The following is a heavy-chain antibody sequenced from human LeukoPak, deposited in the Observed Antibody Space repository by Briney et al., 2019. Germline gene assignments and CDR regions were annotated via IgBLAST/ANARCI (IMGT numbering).Heavy chain of an antibody. Sequence: GGSLRLSCAASGFTFSSYWMGWVRQAPGKRLEWVANMNIDGSEKYYADSAKGRVTISRDNARNSVYLQMNSLRVEDTAVYYCARGPVEWELLLDYWGQGTLVTVSS. CDR1: GFTFSSYW. CDR2: MNIDGSEK. D-gene: IGHD1-26*01. CDR3: ARGPVEWELLLDY. V-gene: IGHV3-7*04. J-gene: IGHJ4*02.